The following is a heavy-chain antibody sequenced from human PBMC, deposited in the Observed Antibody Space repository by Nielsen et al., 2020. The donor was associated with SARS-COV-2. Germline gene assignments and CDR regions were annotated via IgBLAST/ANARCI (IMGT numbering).Heavy chain of an antibody. CDR3: ARGLQYFEAYYFDY. CDR1: GFTFSGYD. V-gene: IGHV3-21*01. Sequence: GGSLRLSCAASGFTFSGYDMNWVRQAPGQGLDWVASISGTTTYIYYADSLKGRFTISRDNVNNLLFLQMNSLRAEDTALYYCARGLQYFEAYYFDYWGQGTLVTVSS. D-gene: IGHD3-9*01. J-gene: IGHJ4*02. CDR2: ISGTTTYI.